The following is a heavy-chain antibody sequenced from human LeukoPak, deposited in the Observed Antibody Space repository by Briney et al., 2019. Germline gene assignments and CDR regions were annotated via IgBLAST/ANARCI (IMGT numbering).Heavy chain of an antibody. CDR3: ARPGQSSWWVYFNY. D-gene: IGHD2-15*01. J-gene: IGHJ4*02. CDR1: GGSSSSYY. Sequence: SETLSLTCAVSGGSSSSYYWTWIRQPPGRGLEWIGYIHTSGSTNYNPSLKSRVTMSVDTSKNQFSLRLSSVTAADTAVYYCARPGQSSWWVYFNYWGQGILVTVSS. CDR2: IHTSGST. V-gene: IGHV4-4*09.